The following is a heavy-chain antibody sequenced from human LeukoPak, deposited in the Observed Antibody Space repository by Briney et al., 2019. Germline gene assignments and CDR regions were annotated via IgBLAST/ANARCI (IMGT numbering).Heavy chain of an antibody. D-gene: IGHD4-17*01. CDR3: ARDYGDIPPDWYYDL. J-gene: IGHJ2*01. CDR1: GGSISSSY. CDR2: IYYTGRT. Sequence: PSETLSVICTVSGGSISSSYWSWIGQPPGERLEGIGYIYYTGRTTYNPSLKSRVTISLDTSKNQFSLKLRSVTAADTAVYCRARDYGDIPPDWYYDLWGRGTLVTVSS. V-gene: IGHV4-59*01.